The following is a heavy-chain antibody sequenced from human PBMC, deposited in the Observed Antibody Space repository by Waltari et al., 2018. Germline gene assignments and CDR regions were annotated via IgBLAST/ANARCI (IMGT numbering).Heavy chain of an antibody. Sequence: QVKLEQSGAEVKKPGASVKLSCKAPAYSFSSYSLHWVRQAPGQGFEWMGVSNPSGGATDYAQKFQARVTMTRYTSTSTVYMELSGLTSEDTAVYYCARGTPTPGDLLYWGQGSPVTVSA. CDR2: SNPSGGAT. J-gene: IGHJ4*02. CDR1: AYSFSSYS. V-gene: IGHV1-46*01. D-gene: IGHD4-17*01. CDR3: ARGTPTPGDLLY.